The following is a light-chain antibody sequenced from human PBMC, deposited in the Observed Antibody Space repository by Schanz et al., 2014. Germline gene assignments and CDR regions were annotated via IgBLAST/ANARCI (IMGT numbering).Light chain of an antibody. Sequence: QLVLTQSPSASASLGASVKLTCTVSSGYSTYAIAWHQQQPEKGPRYLMKITSAGRHTKGDGIPDRFSGSSSGAERYLTISSLQSEDEADYYCQTWGTANPVFGGGTKLTVL. CDR1: SGYSTYA. V-gene: IGLV4-69*01. J-gene: IGLJ3*02. CDR3: QTWGTANPV. CDR2: ITSAGRH.